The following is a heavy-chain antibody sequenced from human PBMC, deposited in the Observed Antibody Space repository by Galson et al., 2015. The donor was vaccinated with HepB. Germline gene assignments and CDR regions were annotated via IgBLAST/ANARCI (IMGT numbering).Heavy chain of an antibody. CDR2: INSDGSST. V-gene: IGHV3-74*01. CDR3: ARGHLGLEGYQLLDYYYYGMDV. Sequence: SLRLSCAASGFTFSSYWMHWVRQAPGKGLVWVSRINSDGSSTSYADSVKGRFTISRDNAKNTLYLQMNSLRAEDTAVYYCARGHLGLEGYQLLDYYYYGMDVWGQGTTVTVSS. D-gene: IGHD2-2*01. J-gene: IGHJ6*02. CDR1: GFTFSSYW.